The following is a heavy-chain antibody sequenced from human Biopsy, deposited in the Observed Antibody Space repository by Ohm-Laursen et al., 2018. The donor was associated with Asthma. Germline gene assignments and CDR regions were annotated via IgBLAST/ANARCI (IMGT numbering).Heavy chain of an antibody. D-gene: IGHD5-18*01. CDR1: GFTFSSYS. J-gene: IGHJ4*02. Sequence: SLRLSCTASGFTFSSYSMNWVRQAPGKGLEWVSYISSSSSTIYYADSVKGRFTISRDNAKNSLYLPMNSLRDEDTAVYYCARFKRGYSYGYAGVFDYWGQGTLVTVSS. CDR3: ARFKRGYSYGYAGVFDY. CDR2: ISSSSSTI. V-gene: IGHV3-48*02.